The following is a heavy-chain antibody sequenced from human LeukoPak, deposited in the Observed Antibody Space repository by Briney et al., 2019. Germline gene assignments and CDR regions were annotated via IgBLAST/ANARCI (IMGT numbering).Heavy chain of an antibody. CDR3: ARVWARGYSGYDYGSWFDP. D-gene: IGHD5-12*01. CDR1: GDSISSGAYY. CDR2: IYYSGNT. Sequence: PSQTLSLTCTVSGDSISSGAYYWSWIRQPPGKGLEWIGYIYYSGNTYYNPSLKSRVTISLDRSENQFSLKLNSVTAADTAVYYCARVWARGYSGYDYGSWFDPWGQGTLVTVSS. J-gene: IGHJ5*02. V-gene: IGHV4-30-2*01.